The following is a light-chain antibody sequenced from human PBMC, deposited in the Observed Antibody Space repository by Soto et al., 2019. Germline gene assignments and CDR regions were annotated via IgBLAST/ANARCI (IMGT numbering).Light chain of an antibody. CDR2: GAS. CDR1: QSVSSN. V-gene: IGKV3-15*01. J-gene: IGKJ1*01. Sequence: ILLTQSPGTLSLSPGERATLSCRASQSVSSNLAWYQQKPGQAPRLLICGASTRATGIPARFSGSGSGTEFTLTISSLQSEDFAVYYCQQYNNWPRTFGQGTKVDIK. CDR3: QQYNNWPRT.